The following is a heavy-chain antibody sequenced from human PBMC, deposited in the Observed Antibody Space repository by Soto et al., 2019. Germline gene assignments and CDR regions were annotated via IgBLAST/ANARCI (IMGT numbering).Heavy chain of an antibody. J-gene: IGHJ6*02. V-gene: IGHV1-18*01. D-gene: IGHD3-9*01. CDR3: ARETGLFSYYDILTGLSQTYYYYGMDV. CDR1: GYTFTSYG. Sequence: GASVKVSCRASGYTFTSYGISWVRQAPGQGLEWMGWISAYNGNTNYAQKLQGRVTMTTDTSTSTAYMELRSLRSDDTAVYYCARETGLFSYYDILTGLSQTYYYYGMDVWGQGTTVTVSS. CDR2: ISAYNGNT.